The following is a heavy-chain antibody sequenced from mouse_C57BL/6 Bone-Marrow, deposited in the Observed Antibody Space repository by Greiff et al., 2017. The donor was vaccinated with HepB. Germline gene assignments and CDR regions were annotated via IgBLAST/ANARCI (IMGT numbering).Heavy chain of an antibody. Sequence: QSGAELVRPGAAVKMSCKASGYTFTSYNMHWVKQTPRLGLEWIGAIYPGNGDTSCNQKFKGQATLTLDKSSSTAYIQPSSLTSEDSAFYFCASGENNRGEGTTPAVSS. CDR3: ASGENN. CDR1: GYTFTSYN. J-gene: IGHJ2*01. CDR2: IYPGNGDT. V-gene: IGHV1-12*01.